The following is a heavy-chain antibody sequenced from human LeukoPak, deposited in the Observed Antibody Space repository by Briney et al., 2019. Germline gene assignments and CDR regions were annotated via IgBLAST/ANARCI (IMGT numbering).Heavy chain of an antibody. CDR2: ISGSGGST. CDR3: ANSGDYGGSSFDY. J-gene: IGHJ4*02. D-gene: IGHD4-17*01. CDR1: GFTFSSYA. Sequence: GGSLRLSCAASGFTFSSYAMSWVRQAPGKGLEWVSVISGSGGSTYYADSVKGRFTISRDNSKNTLYLQMNSLRAEDTAVYYCANSGDYGGSSFDYWGQGTLVTVSS. V-gene: IGHV3-23*01.